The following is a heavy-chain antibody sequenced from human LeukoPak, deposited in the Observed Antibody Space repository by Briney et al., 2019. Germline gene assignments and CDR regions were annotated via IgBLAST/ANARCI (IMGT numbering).Heavy chain of an antibody. Sequence: PGGSLRLSCAASGFTLSSYWMSWVRQAPGKGLEWVANIKQDGSEKYYVDSVKGRFTVSRDKAKNSLYLQMDSLRAEDTAVYYCAKKYNTGLDPWGQGTLVTVSS. CDR1: GFTLSSYW. D-gene: IGHD1-14*01. J-gene: IGHJ5*02. V-gene: IGHV3-7*03. CDR3: AKKYNTGLDP. CDR2: IKQDGSEK.